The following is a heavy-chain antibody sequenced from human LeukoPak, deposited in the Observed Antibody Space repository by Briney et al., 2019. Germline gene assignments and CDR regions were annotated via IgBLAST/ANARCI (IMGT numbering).Heavy chain of an antibody. V-gene: IGHV4-61*02. J-gene: IGHJ4*02. CDR3: ARRGDYDYI. D-gene: IGHD3-16*01. CDR2: IYTSGST. Sequence: TLSLTCTVSGDSISSGSYYWTWIRQPAGKGLEWIGRIYTSGSTNYNPSLKSRVTISVDTSKNQFSLRLNSVTAADTAVYYCARRGDYDYIWGQGTLVTVSS. CDR1: GDSISSGSYY.